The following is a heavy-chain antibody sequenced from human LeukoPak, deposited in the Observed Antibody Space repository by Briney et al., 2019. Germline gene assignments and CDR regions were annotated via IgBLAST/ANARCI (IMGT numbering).Heavy chain of an antibody. D-gene: IGHD3-3*01. V-gene: IGHV4-39*01. J-gene: IGHJ5*02. CDR3: ARHQRITIFGVVTTNWFDP. CDR1: GGSISSSSYY. CDR2: IYYSGST. Sequence: SETLSLTCTVSGGSISSSSYYWGWIRQPPGKGLEWIGSIYYSGSTYYNPSLKSRVTISVDTSKNQFSLKLSSVTAADTAVYYCARHQRITIFGVVTTNWFDPWGQGTLVTVSS.